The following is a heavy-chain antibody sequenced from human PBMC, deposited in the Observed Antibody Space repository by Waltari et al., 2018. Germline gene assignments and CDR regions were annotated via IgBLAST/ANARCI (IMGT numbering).Heavy chain of an antibody. CDR1: GYTFTTYD. V-gene: IGHV1-8*02. CDR2: VNPKSGDT. Sequence: QVQLMQSGAEVIKPGASVKVSCRASGYTFTTYDITWVRQASGQGLEWMGWVNPKSGDTAYAQKFQGRVTLTRDTSTDTAYMELSSLNSEDAAVYYCATAATNLVAPRRGHYYYYGMDVWGQGTTITVSS. CDR3: ATAATNLVAPRRGHYYYYGMDV. D-gene: IGHD2-15*01. J-gene: IGHJ6*02.